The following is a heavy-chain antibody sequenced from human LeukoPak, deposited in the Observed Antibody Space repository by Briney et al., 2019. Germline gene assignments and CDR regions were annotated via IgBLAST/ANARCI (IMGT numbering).Heavy chain of an antibody. CDR2: IYYSGST. Sequence: SSETLSLTCTVSGTSISAGYSWSWIRQSPGKGLQWIGYIYYSGSTYYNPSLKSRATLSVDTSKNQFSLRLRSLTAADTAVYYCARSNVVSYSDHTGHKNLVTVSS. J-gene: IGHJ4*01. V-gene: IGHV4-30-4*07. CDR3: ARSNVVSYSDH. D-gene: IGHD2-8*01. CDR1: GTSISAGYS.